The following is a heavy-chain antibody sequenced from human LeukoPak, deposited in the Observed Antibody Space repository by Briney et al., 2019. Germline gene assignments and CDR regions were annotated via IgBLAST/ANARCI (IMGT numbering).Heavy chain of an antibody. CDR3: ARVGSSGWYVHPTLDY. CDR1: GYTFTGYY. Sequence: GASVKVSCKASGYTFTGYYMHWVRQAPGQRLEWMGWINPNSGDTNYAQKFQDRVTVTRDTSISTAYMDLSWLRSDDTAVYYCARVGSSGWYVHPTLDYWGQGTLVTVSS. J-gene: IGHJ4*02. V-gene: IGHV1-2*02. CDR2: INPNSGDT. D-gene: IGHD6-19*01.